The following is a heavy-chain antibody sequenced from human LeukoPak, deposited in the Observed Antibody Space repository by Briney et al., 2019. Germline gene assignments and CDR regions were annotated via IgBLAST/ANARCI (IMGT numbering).Heavy chain of an antibody. V-gene: IGHV3-21*01. J-gene: IGHJ6*02. Sequence: GSLSLSCAASGFTFSSYSMNWVRQAPGKGLEWVSSISSSSSYIYYADSVKGRFTISRDNAKNSLYLQMNSLRAEDTAVYYCARDLLVDYYGMDVWGQGTTVTVSS. CDR2: ISSSSSYI. CDR1: GFTFSSYS. CDR3: ARDLLVDYYGMDV. D-gene: IGHD6-6*01.